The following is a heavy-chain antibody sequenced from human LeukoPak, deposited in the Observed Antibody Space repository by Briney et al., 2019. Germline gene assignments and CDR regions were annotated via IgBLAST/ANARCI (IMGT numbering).Heavy chain of an antibody. Sequence: ASVKVSCKASGYTFTAYYMHWVRQAPGQGLEWMGWINPNSGNTNYAQKLQGRVTMTTDTSTSTAYMELRSLRSDDTAVYYCARVVGGSYFTRVWGAFDIWGQGTMVTVSS. V-gene: IGHV1-18*01. CDR2: INPNSGNT. CDR3: ARVVGGSYFTRVWGAFDI. D-gene: IGHD1-26*01. J-gene: IGHJ3*02. CDR1: GYTFTAYY.